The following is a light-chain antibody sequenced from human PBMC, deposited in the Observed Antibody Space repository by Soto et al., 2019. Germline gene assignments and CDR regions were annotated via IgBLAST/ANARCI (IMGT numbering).Light chain of an antibody. CDR1: NSDVGAYNY. J-gene: IGLJ2*01. CDR2: EVI. CDR3: SSYTSTGTLV. Sequence: QSALTQPASVSRSPGQSITISCTGTNSDVGAYNYVSWYQKYPGKAPKLVIYEVINRPSGVSNRFSGSKSGKTASLTISGLQAEDEADYYCSSYTSTGTLVFGGGTKLTVL. V-gene: IGLV2-14*01.